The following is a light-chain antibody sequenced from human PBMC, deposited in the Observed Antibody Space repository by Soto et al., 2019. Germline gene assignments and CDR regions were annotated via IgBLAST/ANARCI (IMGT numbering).Light chain of an antibody. CDR1: QSVSNNY. V-gene: IGKV3-20*01. CDR2: GAS. CDR3: QQNGSSGT. J-gene: IGKJ1*01. Sequence: EIVLTHSPGTLSLFPWEIATLSCRASQSVSNNYLAWYQQKPVQAPRLLIYGASNRATGIPDRFSGSGSGTDFTLTISRLVPEDFAVYNCQQNGSSGTFGQGTKV.